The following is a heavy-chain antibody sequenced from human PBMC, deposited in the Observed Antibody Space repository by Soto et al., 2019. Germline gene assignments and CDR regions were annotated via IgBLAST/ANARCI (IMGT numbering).Heavy chain of an antibody. J-gene: IGHJ6*02. V-gene: IGHV3-49*03. Sequence: GGSLRLSCTASGFTFGDYAMSWFRQAPGKGLEWVGFIRSKAYGGTTEYAASVKGRFTISRDDSKSIAYLQMNSLKTEDTAVYYCTRWVTMVRGVIRDYYYYGMDVWGQGTTVTVSS. CDR2: IRSKAYGGTT. D-gene: IGHD3-10*01. CDR3: TRWVTMVRGVIRDYYYYGMDV. CDR1: GFTFGDYA.